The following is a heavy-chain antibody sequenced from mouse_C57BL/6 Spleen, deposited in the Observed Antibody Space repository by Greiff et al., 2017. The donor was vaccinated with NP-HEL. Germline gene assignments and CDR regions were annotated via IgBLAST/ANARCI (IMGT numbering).Heavy chain of an antibody. CDR1: GYTFTSYW. Sequence: QVQLQQPGTELVKPGASVKLSCKASGYTFTSYWMHWVKQRPGQGLEWIGNINPSNGGTNSNEKFKSKATLTVDKSSSTAYMQLSILTSEDAAVYYCARDPYYGNSFDYWGQGTTLTVSS. V-gene: IGHV1-53*01. J-gene: IGHJ2*01. D-gene: IGHD2-10*01. CDR3: ARDPYYGNSFDY. CDR2: INPSNGGT.